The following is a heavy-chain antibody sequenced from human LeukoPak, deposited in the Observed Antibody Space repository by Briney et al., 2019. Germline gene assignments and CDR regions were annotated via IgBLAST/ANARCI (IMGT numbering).Heavy chain of an antibody. CDR3: ARGNDFWSGYYHLDY. CDR2: INHSGST. V-gene: IGHV4-34*01. Sequence: SETLSLTCAVYGGSFSGYYGSWIRQPPGKGLEWMGEINHSGSTNYNPSLKSRVTISVDTSKNQFSLKLSSVTAADTAVYYCARGNDFWSGYYHLDYWGQGTLVTVSS. J-gene: IGHJ4*02. D-gene: IGHD3-3*01. CDR1: GGSFSGYY.